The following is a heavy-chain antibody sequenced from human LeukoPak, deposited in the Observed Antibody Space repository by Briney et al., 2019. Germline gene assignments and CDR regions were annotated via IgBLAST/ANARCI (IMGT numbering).Heavy chain of an antibody. CDR2: IYNNENT. D-gene: IGHD6-19*01. J-gene: IGHJ4*02. CDR1: GGSMTSFY. V-gene: IGHV4-59*08. CDR3: ARHSYNSGWFFFGY. Sequence: SETLSLTCSASGGSMTSFYWSWIRQAPGRGLEWIGYIYNNENTSYNASLKSRVTMSLDTSKSQFSLRLTSVTAADTAVYFCARHSYNSGWFFFGYWGQGILVTVSS.